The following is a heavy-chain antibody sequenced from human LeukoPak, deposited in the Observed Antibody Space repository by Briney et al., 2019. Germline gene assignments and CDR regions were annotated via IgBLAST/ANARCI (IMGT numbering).Heavy chain of an antibody. CDR1: GFTFGSYT. J-gene: IGHJ6*02. CDR3: ARGITMIVVVTKGLHGMDV. V-gene: IGHV3-30-3*01. CDR2: ISYDGSNK. D-gene: IGHD3-22*01. Sequence: GGSLRLSCAASGFTFGSYTMHWVRQAPGKGLEWVAVISYDGSNKYYADSVKGRFTISRDNSKNTLYLQMNSLRAEDTAVYYCARGITMIVVVTKGLHGMDVWGQGTTVTVSS.